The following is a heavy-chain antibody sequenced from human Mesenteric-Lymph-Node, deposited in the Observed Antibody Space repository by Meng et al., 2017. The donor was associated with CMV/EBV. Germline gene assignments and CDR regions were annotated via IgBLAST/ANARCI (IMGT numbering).Heavy chain of an antibody. CDR1: GFTFDDYG. CDR2: INWNGGST. J-gene: IGHJ3*02. Sequence: GESLKISCAASGFTFDDYGMSWVRQAPGKGLEWVSGINWNGGSTGYADSVKGRFTISRDNAKNSLYLQMNSLRAEDTALYYCARVRGSYAAFDIWGQGTMDTVSS. D-gene: IGHD1-26*01. CDR3: ARVRGSYAAFDI. V-gene: IGHV3-20*04.